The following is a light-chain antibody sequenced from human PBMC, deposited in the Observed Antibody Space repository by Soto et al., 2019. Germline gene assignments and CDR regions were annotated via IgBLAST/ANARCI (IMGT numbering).Light chain of an antibody. Sequence: EIVLTQSPGTLSLSPGERATLSCRASQSVTNNYLAWYQQKPGHAPRLLIYGASIRATGIADRFSGSGSGTDFTPTISRLEPEDFAVYYFQHYVSSPQFTSGPRTKVDIK. J-gene: IGKJ3*01. CDR3: QHYVSSPQFT. CDR1: QSVTNNY. CDR2: GAS. V-gene: IGKV3-20*01.